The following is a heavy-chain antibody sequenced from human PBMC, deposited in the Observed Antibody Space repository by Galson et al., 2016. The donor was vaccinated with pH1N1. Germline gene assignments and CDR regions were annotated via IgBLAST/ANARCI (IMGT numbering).Heavy chain of an antibody. CDR3: ATENYGSRSYYRGRTFDY. V-gene: IGHV1-69*13. CDR1: GDTFSDYV. CDR2: ILPKSGEA. Sequence: SVKVSCKVSGDTFSDYVITWVRQAPGQGLEWTGGILPKSGEAKYAQTSQGRISITADEATATAFVDLNRLKSGDTAVYYCATENYGSRSYYRGRTFDYWGQGILVTVSS. D-gene: IGHD3-10*01. J-gene: IGHJ4*02.